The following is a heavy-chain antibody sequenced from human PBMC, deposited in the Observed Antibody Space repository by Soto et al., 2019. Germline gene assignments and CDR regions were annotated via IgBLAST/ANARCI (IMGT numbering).Heavy chain of an antibody. D-gene: IGHD6-19*01. CDR1: GFTFSSYG. Sequence: QVQLVESGGGVVQPGRSLRLSCAASGFTFSSYGMHWVRQAPGKGLEWVAVTSYDGSNKYYADSVKGRFTISRDNSKNTXXRQMNGLRAEDTAVYYCAKGSASSGWPPSSRTSYYYYGMDVWGQGTTVTVSS. CDR2: TSYDGSNK. V-gene: IGHV3-30*18. J-gene: IGHJ6*02. CDR3: AKGSASSGWPPSSRTSYYYYGMDV.